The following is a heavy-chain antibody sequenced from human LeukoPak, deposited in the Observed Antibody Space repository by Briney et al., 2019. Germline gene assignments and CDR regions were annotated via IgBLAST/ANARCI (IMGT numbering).Heavy chain of an antibody. V-gene: IGHV4-59*01. CDR3: ARDNGEYDFWSAQYRDWFDP. Sequence: SVTLSLPCPVSGGSISSYYWSWIRQPPGKGLEWIGCIYYSGSTNYNPSLKSRVTISVDTSKNQFSLKLSSVTAADTAVYYCARDNGEYDFWSAQYRDWFDPWGQGTLVTVSS. J-gene: IGHJ5*02. D-gene: IGHD3-3*01. CDR2: IYYSGST. CDR1: GGSISSYY.